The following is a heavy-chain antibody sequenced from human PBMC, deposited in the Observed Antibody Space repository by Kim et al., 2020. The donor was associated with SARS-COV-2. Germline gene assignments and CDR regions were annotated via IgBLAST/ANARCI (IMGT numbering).Heavy chain of an antibody. V-gene: IGHV3-30*03. D-gene: IGHD1-1*01. CDR3: VREEHTKSAVEADY. CDR1: GFTFSTHA. Sequence: GGSLRLSCAASGFTFSTHAMHWVRQAPGKGLEWVADISYTGDDKFYADAVKGRFTISRDDSKSTLYLQMNSLRTEDTAAYYCVREEHTKSAVEADYWGQG. CDR2: ISYTGDDK. J-gene: IGHJ4*02.